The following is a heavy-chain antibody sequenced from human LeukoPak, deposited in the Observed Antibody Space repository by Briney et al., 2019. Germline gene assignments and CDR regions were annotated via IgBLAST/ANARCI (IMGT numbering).Heavy chain of an antibody. CDR1: GISFSNYS. J-gene: IGHJ4*02. CDR2: ISSSSRFI. Sequence: PGGSLRLSCAASGISFSNYSMNWVRQAPGKGLEWVSLISSSSRFIYYGDSVKGRFTISRDNAKKSLYLQMNSLRAEDTAVYYCARVEALYNSGSVWAYWGQGTLVTVSS. V-gene: IGHV3-21*01. CDR3: ARVEALYNSGSVWAY. D-gene: IGHD3-10*01.